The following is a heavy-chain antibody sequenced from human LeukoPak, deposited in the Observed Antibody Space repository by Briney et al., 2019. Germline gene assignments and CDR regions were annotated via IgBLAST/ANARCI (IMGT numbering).Heavy chain of an antibody. CDR3: ARHYGH. D-gene: IGHD3-10*01. CDR1: XGXIXSSYYY. J-gene: IGHJ4*02. CDR2: IYDSGST. V-gene: IGHV4-39*01. Sequence: LTXXXXXGXIXSSYYYWGWIRQPPGKGLEWIGSIYDSGSTYYNPSLKSRVTISVDTSKNQFSLKLNSVTAADTAVYYCARHYGHWGQGTLVTVSS.